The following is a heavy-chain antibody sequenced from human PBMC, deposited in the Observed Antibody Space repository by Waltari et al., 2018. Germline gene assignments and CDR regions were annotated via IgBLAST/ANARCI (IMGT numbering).Heavy chain of an antibody. V-gene: IGHV4-59*01. CDR2: ISHTGIT. CDR1: GDSINNYH. J-gene: IGHJ4*02. D-gene: IGHD3-3*01. Sequence: QVQLQESGPGLVKPSETLSLTCTVSGDSINNYHWGWIRQPPGMRLEWIGYISHTGITRYSPSLKSRVTISVDTSKNQFSLRLESVSAADTAVYYCARSFDFWSGYSLGYWGQGTLVTVAS. CDR3: ARSFDFWSGYSLGY.